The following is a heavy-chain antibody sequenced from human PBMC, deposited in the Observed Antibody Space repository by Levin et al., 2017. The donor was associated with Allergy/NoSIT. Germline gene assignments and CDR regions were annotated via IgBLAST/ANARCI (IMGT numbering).Heavy chain of an antibody. Sequence: GGSLRLSCAASAFTFSSYGMHWVRQAPGKGLELVAVIAYDGSNKYYADSVKGRFTISRDNAENTLYLQMNSLRVEDTAVYYCAKPLGIGEAGWLESGLDVWGKGTTVTVFS. CDR3: AKPLGIGEAGWLESGLDV. D-gene: IGHD6-13*01. V-gene: IGHV3-30*18. CDR1: AFTFSSYG. CDR2: IAYDGSNK. J-gene: IGHJ6*04.